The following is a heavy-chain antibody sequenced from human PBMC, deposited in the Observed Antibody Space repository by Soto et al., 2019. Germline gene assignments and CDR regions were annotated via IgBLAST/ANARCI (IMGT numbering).Heavy chain of an antibody. CDR1: GFTFSSYA. V-gene: IGHV3-23*01. Sequence: HPGGSLRLSCAASGFTFSSYAMSWVRQAPGKGLEWVSSTSGSGGGTYYADSVKGRFTFSRDNSKNTLYLQMNSLRAEDTAVYYCAKFGMATTKRSPPYYIDYWGQGALVTVSS. J-gene: IGHJ4*02. CDR3: AKFGMATTKRSPPYYIDY. D-gene: IGHD1-1*01. CDR2: TSGSGGGT.